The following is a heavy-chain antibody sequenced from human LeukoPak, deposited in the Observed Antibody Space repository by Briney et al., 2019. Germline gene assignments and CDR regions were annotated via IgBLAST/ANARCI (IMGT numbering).Heavy chain of an antibody. CDR2: ISAYNGNT. J-gene: IGHJ5*02. CDR3: ARDRSAEWFDP. Sequence: ASVNVSFKASGYTFTSYGISWVRQAPGQGLEWMGWISAYNGNTNYAQKLQGRVTMTTDTSTSTAYMELRSPRSDDTAVYYCARDRSAEWFDPWGQGTLVTVSS. V-gene: IGHV1-18*04. D-gene: IGHD3-3*01. CDR1: GYTFTSYG.